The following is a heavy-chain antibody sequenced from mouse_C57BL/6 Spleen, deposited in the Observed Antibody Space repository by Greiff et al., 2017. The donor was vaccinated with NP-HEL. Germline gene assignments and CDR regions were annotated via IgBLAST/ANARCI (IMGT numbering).Heavy chain of an antibody. CDR3: ARGGSITTVVMDY. V-gene: IGHV1-26*01. CDR1: GYTFTDYY. CDR2: INPNNGGT. J-gene: IGHJ4*01. D-gene: IGHD1-1*01. Sequence: VQLQQSGPELVKPGASVKISCKASGYTFTDYYMNWVKQSHGKSLEWIGDINPNNGGTSYNQKFKGKDTLTVDKSSSTAYMELRSLTSEDSAVYYCARGGSITTVVMDYWGQGTSVTVSS.